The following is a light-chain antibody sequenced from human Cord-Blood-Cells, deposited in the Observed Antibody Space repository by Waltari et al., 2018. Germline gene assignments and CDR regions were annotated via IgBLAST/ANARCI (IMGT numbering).Light chain of an antibody. J-gene: IGKJ3*01. CDR3: QQYGSSPPIT. V-gene: IGKV3-20*01. Sequence: ELVLTQSPGTMSLSQGERATLSCRASQSVSSSYLAWYQQKPGQAPRHLIYGASSRATGTPDRFSGSGSGTAFSLTISRLEPEDFAVYYCQQYGSSPPITFGPGTKVDIK. CDR2: GAS. CDR1: QSVSSSY.